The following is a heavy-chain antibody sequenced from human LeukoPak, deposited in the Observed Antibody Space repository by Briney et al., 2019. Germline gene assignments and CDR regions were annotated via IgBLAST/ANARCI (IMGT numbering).Heavy chain of an antibody. CDR2: ISWNSGSI. J-gene: IGHJ4*02. CDR1: GFTFDDYA. D-gene: IGHD3-22*01. Sequence: GGSLRLSCAASGFTFDDYAMHWVRQAPGKGLEWVSGISWNSGSIGYADSVKGRFTISRDNAKNSLYLQMNSLRAEDMALYSCAKDANYYYDSSGWLDYWGQGTLVTVSS. V-gene: IGHV3-9*03. CDR3: AKDANYYYDSSGWLDY.